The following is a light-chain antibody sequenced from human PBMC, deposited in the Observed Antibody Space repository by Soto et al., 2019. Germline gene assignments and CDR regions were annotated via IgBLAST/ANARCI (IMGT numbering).Light chain of an antibody. CDR1: QRVSSD. V-gene: IGKV3-15*01. J-gene: IGKJ1*01. CDR2: GAS. Sequence: EIVMTQSPATLSVSPGERATLSCRASQRVSSDLAWYQQKPGQAPRLLIYGASTRATGIPARFSGSGSGTEFTLTISSLQSEEFAVYYCQQYNNWPPGWTFGQGTKVEIK. CDR3: QQYNNWPPGWT.